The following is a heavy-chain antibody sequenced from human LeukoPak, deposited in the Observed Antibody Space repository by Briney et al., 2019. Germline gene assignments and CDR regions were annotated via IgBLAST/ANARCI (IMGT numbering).Heavy chain of an antibody. CDR1: GGTFSSYA. J-gene: IGHJ4*02. V-gene: IGHV1-69*04. D-gene: IGHD3-3*01. CDR3: ARGDYDFWSYYFDY. Sequence: SVKVSCKASGGTFSSYAISWVRQAPGQGLEWMGRIIPILGIANYAQKFQGRVTITADKSTSTAYMELSSLRSEDTAVYYCARGDYDFWSYYFDYWGQGTLVTVSS. CDR2: IIPILGIA.